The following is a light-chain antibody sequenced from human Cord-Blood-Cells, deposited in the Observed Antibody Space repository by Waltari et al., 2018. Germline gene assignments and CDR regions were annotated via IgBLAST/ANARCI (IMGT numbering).Light chain of an antibody. V-gene: IGLV2-14*01. CDR1: SSDVGGYNY. CDR3: SSYTSSSTLV. Sequence: QSALTQPASVSGSPGPSITIYCTGTSSDVGGYNYVPWYQQHPGKAPKLMIYEVSNRPSGVSNRFSGSKSGNTASLTISGLQAEDEADYYCSSYTSSSTLVFGGGTKLTVL. J-gene: IGLJ2*01. CDR2: EVS.